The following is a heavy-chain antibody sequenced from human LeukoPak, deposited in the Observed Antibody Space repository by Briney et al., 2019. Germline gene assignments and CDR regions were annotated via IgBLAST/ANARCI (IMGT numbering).Heavy chain of an antibody. V-gene: IGHV4-4*09. CDR3: ARGVTFYYYMDV. D-gene: IGHD1-14*01. J-gene: IGHJ6*03. CDR2: IYTSGST. CDR1: GGSISSYY. Sequence: SETLSLTCTVSGGSISSYYWSWIRQPPGKGLGWIGYIYTSGSTNYNPSLKSRVTISVDTSKNQFSLKLSSVTAADTAVYYCARGVTFYYYMDVWGKGTTVTVSS.